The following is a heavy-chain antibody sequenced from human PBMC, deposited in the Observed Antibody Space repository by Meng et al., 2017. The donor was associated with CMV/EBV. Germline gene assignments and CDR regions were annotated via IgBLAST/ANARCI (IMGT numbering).Heavy chain of an antibody. Sequence: SETLSLTCTVSGGSVSSGSYYWSWIRQPPGKGLGWIGYIYYSGSTNYNPSLKSRVTISVDTSKNQFSLKLSSVTAADTAVYYCAATQPGYRHYYYGMDVWGQGTTVTVSS. CDR3: AATQPGYRHYYYGMDV. D-gene: IGHD5-12*01. CDR2: IYYSGST. J-gene: IGHJ6*02. V-gene: IGHV4-61*01. CDR1: GGSVSSGSYY.